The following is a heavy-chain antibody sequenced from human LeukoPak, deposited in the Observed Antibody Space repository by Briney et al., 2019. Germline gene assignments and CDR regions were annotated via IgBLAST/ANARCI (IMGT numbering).Heavy chain of an antibody. CDR3: TRKGGWYDY. Sequence: GGSLRLSCTASGFTFGDYAMSWVRQAPGKGLEWVGFIRSKAYGGTTEYAASVKGRFTISRDDSKSIAYLQMNSLKTEDTAVYYCTRKGGWYDYWGRGTLVTVSS. CDR2: IRSKAYGGTT. D-gene: IGHD6-19*01. CDR1: GFTFGDYA. V-gene: IGHV3-49*04. J-gene: IGHJ4*02.